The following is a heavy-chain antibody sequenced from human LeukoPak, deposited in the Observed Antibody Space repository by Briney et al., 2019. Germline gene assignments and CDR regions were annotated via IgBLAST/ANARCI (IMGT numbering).Heavy chain of an antibody. CDR2: INPNSGGT. V-gene: IGHV1-2*02. CDR1: GYTFTGYN. J-gene: IGHJ5*02. Sequence: ASVKLSCKASGYTFTGYNMHWVRQAPGQGLEWMGWINPNSGGTNYAQKFQGRVTMTRDTSISTAYMGLSRLRSDDTAVYYCARVQLDSSSRFDPWGQGTLVTVSS. D-gene: IGHD6-13*01. CDR3: ARVQLDSSSRFDP.